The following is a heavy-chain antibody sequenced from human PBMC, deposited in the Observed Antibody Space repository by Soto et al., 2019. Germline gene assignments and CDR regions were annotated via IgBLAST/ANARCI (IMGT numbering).Heavy chain of an antibody. CDR1: GYTFTSYG. Sequence: QVQLVQSGAEVKKPGASVKVSCKASGYTFTSYGISWVRQAPGQGLEWMGWISAYNGNTNYAQKLQGRVTMTTDTSTSTAYMELRRLRSDDTAVYYCARDLGTYYDFWSGETLDYWGQGTLVTVSS. J-gene: IGHJ4*02. CDR3: ARDLGTYYDFWSGETLDY. D-gene: IGHD3-3*01. CDR2: ISAYNGNT. V-gene: IGHV1-18*01.